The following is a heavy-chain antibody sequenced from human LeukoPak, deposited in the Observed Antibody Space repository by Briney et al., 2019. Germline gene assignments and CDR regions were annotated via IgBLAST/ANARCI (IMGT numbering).Heavy chain of an antibody. Sequence: GGSLRLSCAASGVTFSSYGMHWVRQAPGKGLEWVALISSDGNDKLYGDSVKGRFTISRDDSKSTLYLQMNSQRAEDTAVYYCTTKVIRGNSGDDYDDWGQGTLVTVSS. CDR1: GVTFSSYG. CDR2: ISSDGNDK. D-gene: IGHD5-12*01. CDR3: TTKVIRGNSGDDYDD. J-gene: IGHJ4*02. V-gene: IGHV3-30*03.